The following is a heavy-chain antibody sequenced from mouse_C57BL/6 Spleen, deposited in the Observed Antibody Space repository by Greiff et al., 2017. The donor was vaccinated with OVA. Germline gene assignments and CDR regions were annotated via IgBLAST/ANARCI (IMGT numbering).Heavy chain of an antibody. V-gene: IGHV1-81*01. CDR1: GYTFTSYG. CDR2: IYPRSGNT. D-gene: IGHD2-3*01. Sequence: QVQLKESGAELARPGASVKLSCKASGYTFTSYGISWVKQRTGQGLEWIGEIYPRSGNTYYNEKFKGKATLTADKSSSTAYMELRSLTSEDSAVYFCARGGIYDGYYAMDYWGQGTSVTVSS. CDR3: ARGGIYDGYYAMDY. J-gene: IGHJ4*01.